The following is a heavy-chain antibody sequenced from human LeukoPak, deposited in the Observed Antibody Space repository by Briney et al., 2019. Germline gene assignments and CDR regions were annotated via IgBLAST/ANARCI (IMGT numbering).Heavy chain of an antibody. D-gene: IGHD3-22*01. CDR3: AKDGDQADDSSGFDY. CDR2: IWYDGSNK. J-gene: IGHJ4*02. CDR1: GFTFSSYG. V-gene: IGHV3-33*06. Sequence: GGSLRLPCAASGFTFSSYGMHWVRQAPGKGLEWVAVIWYDGSNKYYADSVKGRFTISRDNSKNTLYLQMNSLRAEDTAVYYCAKDGDQADDSSGFDYWGQGTLVTVSS.